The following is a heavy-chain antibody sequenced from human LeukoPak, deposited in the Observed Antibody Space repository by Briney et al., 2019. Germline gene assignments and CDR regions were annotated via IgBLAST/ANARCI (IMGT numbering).Heavy chain of an antibody. Sequence: SETLSLTCAVSGYSISSGYYWDWIRQPPGKGLEWIGSIYHSGSTYYNPSLKSRVTISVDTSKNQFSLKLSSVTAADTAVYYCARRAVHCSSTSCYSSWGQGTLVTVS. CDR2: IYHSGST. V-gene: IGHV4-38-2*01. CDR3: ARRAVHCSSTSCYSS. J-gene: IGHJ4*02. D-gene: IGHD2-2*01. CDR1: GYSISSGYY.